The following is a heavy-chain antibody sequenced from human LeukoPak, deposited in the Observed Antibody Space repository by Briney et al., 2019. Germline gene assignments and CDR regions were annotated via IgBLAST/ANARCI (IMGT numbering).Heavy chain of an antibody. V-gene: IGHV4-59*08. D-gene: IGHD2-21*02. CDR2: IYYSGST. Sequence: SETLSLTCTVSGGSISSYYWSWIRQPPGKGLEWIGYIYYSGSTNYNPSLKSRVTISVDTSKNQFSLKLSSVTAADAAVYYCASQSCSGDCPFDYWGQGTLVTVSS. CDR1: GGSISSYY. J-gene: IGHJ4*02. CDR3: ASQSCSGDCPFDY.